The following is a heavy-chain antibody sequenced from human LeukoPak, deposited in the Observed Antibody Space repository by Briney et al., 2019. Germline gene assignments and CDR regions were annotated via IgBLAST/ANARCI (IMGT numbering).Heavy chain of an antibody. CDR3: AGGSADRGYYYYYGMDV. J-gene: IGHJ6*02. CDR2: LYSGGDT. CDR1: GFSVRSNY. D-gene: IGHD6-6*01. Sequence: GGSLRLSCAASGFSVRSNYMNWVRQAPGKGLEWVSVLYSGGDTYYADSVKGRFTISRDNSKNTVYLQMNSLRDGDTAVYYCAGGSADRGYYYYYGMDVWGQGTSVTVSS. V-gene: IGHV3-66*01.